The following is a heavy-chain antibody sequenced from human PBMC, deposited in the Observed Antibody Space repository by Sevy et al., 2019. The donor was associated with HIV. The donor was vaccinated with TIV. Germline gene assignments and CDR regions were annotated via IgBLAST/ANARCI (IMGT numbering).Heavy chain of an antibody. V-gene: IGHV1-18*01. Sequence: ASVNVSCKASGHTFTSYGITWVRQAPGQGLEWMGWISANNGDTNYATKFQGRITLTRDTSTSTAYMELRSLRSDDTALYFCARDRALKRWPSLEAFDVWGQGTRVTVSS. J-gene: IGHJ3*01. CDR1: GHTFTSYG. CDR3: ARDRALKRWPSLEAFDV. CDR2: ISANNGDT. D-gene: IGHD2-15*01.